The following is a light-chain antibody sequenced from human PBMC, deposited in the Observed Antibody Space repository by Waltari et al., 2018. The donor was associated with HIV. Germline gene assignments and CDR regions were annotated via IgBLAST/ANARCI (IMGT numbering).Light chain of an antibody. Sequence: QSALSQPASVSASPGQSVALYCSGSASDIGRSNYVSWYQQHPDKTPRLILFDVNNRPSGISDRFSGSKSGTTASLTISTVETDDEADYYCASYTVNSTGVFGSGTKLTVL. J-gene: IGLJ1*01. V-gene: IGLV2-14*03. CDR3: ASYTVNSTGV. CDR1: ASDIGRSNY. CDR2: DVN.